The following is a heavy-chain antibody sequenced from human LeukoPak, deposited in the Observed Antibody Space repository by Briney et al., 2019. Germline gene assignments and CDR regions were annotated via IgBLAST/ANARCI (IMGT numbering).Heavy chain of an antibody. J-gene: IGHJ2*01. CDR1: GFTFNNYA. CDR3: AKEPAWLPQNWYFDL. Sequence: GGSLRLSCAASGFTFNNYAMSWVRQAPGKGLEWVSGISGSGGTTYYADSVKGRLTISRDNSRNTLYLQMNSLRAEDTAVYYCAKEPAWLPQNWYFDLWGRGTLVTVSS. CDR2: ISGSGGTT. D-gene: IGHD6-19*01. V-gene: IGHV3-23*01.